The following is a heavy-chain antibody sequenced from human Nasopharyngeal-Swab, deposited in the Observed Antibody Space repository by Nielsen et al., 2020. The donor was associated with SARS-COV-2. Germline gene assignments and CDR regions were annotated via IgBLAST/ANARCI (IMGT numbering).Heavy chain of an antibody. CDR3: ARDGLDYDFWSAYFMDV. D-gene: IGHD3-3*01. CDR1: GFTFNNYN. J-gene: IGHJ6*02. V-gene: IGHV3-21*01. Sequence: GASLKISCAASGFTFNNYNFNWVRQAPGKGLEWVSSISSSSSYIYYADSVKGRFTISRDNAKNSLYLQMNSLRAKDTAVYYCARDGLDYDFWSAYFMDVWGQGTTVTVSS. CDR2: ISSSSSYI.